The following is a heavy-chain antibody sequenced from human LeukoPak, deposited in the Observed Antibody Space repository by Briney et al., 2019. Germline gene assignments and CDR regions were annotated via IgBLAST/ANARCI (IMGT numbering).Heavy chain of an antibody. D-gene: IGHD3-10*01. V-gene: IGHV4-39*01. J-gene: IGHJ4*02. CDR2: IYYSGNT. Sequence: SETLSLTCTVSGGSISSNNYYWGWIRQPPGKGLEWIGSIYYSGNTYYNPSLKSRVTISVDTSKNQFSLKLSSVTAADTAVYYCATTVRGATPHSDYWGQGTLVTVSS. CDR1: GGSISSNNYY. CDR3: ATTVRGATPHSDY.